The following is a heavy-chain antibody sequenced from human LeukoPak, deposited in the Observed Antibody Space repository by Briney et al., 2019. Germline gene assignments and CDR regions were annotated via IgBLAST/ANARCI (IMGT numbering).Heavy chain of an antibody. CDR2: IIPIPGIA. CDR3: ARDLGGPRIQLWLAAFDI. Sequence: ASVKVSCKASGGTFSSYAISWVRQAPGQGLEWMGRIIPIPGIANYAQKFQGRVTITADKSTSTAYMELSSLRSEDTAVYYCARDLGGPRIQLWLAAFDIWGQGTMVTVSS. V-gene: IGHV1-69*04. D-gene: IGHD5-18*01. CDR1: GGTFSSYA. J-gene: IGHJ3*02.